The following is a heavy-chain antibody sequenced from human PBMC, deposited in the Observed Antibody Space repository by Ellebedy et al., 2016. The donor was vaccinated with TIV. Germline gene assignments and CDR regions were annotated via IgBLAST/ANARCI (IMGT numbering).Heavy chain of an antibody. J-gene: IGHJ4*02. Sequence: ASVKVSCXATGYTFTTYGITWVRQAPGQGLEWMGWINAYNGKTNYAQNLQGRLTMTTDTSTTTAYMELRSLRSDDTAVYYCARGGQNYFDYWGQGTLVTVSS. CDR1: GYTFTTYG. CDR3: ARGGQNYFDY. V-gene: IGHV1-18*04. CDR2: INAYNGKT.